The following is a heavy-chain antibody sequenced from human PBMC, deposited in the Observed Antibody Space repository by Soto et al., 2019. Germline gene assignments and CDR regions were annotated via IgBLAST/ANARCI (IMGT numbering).Heavy chain of an antibody. CDR2: IDGSGGIT. D-gene: IGHD3-10*01. J-gene: IGHJ5*02. V-gene: IGHV3-23*01. Sequence: QLLQSGGGLVQPGGSLPLSCAASGFTFGTTDMSWVRQAPGEGLEWVSTIDGSGGITYYADSVKGRFTISRDNSRNTVYLQMNSLRGDDTALYYCGKNSGWFNTWGQGALVTVSS. CDR3: GKNSGWFNT. CDR1: GFTFGTTD.